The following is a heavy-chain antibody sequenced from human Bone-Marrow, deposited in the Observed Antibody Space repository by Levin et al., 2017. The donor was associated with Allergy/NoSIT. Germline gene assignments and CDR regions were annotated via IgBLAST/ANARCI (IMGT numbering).Heavy chain of an antibody. J-gene: IGHJ4*02. CDR2: ISSRGTFT. CDR1: GFTFSDHY. CDR3: ARAMGYSSREPSDY. Sequence: GGSLKISCAASGFTFSDHYMSWMRQAPGKGLEWVSYISSRGTFTDYGDSVKGRFTISRDNAKNSLYLQMNSLSDDDTAIYYCARAMGYSSREPSDYWGQGTLVTVSS. D-gene: IGHD6-13*01. V-gene: IGHV3-11*03.